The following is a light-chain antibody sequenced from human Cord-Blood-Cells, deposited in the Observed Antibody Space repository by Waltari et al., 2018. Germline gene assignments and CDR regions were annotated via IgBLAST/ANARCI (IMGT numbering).Light chain of an antibody. CDR2: EGS. Sequence: QSALTQPASVSGSPGQSITLPCPGNSRDVGRYNLVPWYQQHPGKAPKPMIYEGSKRPSGVSNRFSGSKSGNTASLTISGRQAEDEADYYCCSYAGSSTVVFGGGTKLTVL. J-gene: IGLJ2*01. V-gene: IGLV2-23*01. CDR3: CSYAGSSTVV. CDR1: SRDVGRYNL.